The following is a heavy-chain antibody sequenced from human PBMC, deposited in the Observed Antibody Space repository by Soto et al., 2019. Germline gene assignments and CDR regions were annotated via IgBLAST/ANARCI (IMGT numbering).Heavy chain of an antibody. V-gene: IGHV1-18*01. CDR3: ARVDGADYSSGWYGLVEVGMDV. D-gene: IGHD6-19*01. Sequence: GASVKVSCKASGYTFTSYGISWVRQAPGQGLEWMGWISAYNGNTNYAQKLQGRVTMTTDTSTSTAYMELRSLRSDDTAVYYCARVDGADYSSGWYGLVEVGMDVWGQGTTVTVSS. J-gene: IGHJ6*02. CDR2: ISAYNGNT. CDR1: GYTFTSYG.